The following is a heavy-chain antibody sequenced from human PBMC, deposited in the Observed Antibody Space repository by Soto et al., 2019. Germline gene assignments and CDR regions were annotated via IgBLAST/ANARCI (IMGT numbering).Heavy chain of an antibody. V-gene: IGHV3-15*07. J-gene: IGHJ4*02. CDR3: TTDPSVVVVAAAPKYFDY. CDR1: GFTFSNAW. CDR2: IKSKTDGGTT. D-gene: IGHD2-15*01. Sequence: GGSLRLSCAASGFTFSNAWMNWVRQAPGKGLEWVGRIKSKTDGGTTDYAAPVKGRFTISRDDSKNTLYLQMNSLKTEDTAVYYCTTDPSVVVVAAAPKYFDYWGQGTLVTVSS.